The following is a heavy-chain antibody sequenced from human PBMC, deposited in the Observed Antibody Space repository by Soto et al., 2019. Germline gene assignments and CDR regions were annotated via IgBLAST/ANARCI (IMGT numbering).Heavy chain of an antibody. Sequence: GGSLRLSCAASGFTFSSYSMNWVRQAPGKGLEWVSYISSSSSTIYYADSVKGRFTISRDNAKNSLYLQMNSLRAEDTAVYYCARDVYCSSTSCYSSGYYYYYMDVWGKGTTVTVSS. J-gene: IGHJ6*03. CDR1: GFTFSSYS. CDR2: ISSSSSTI. D-gene: IGHD2-2*01. V-gene: IGHV3-48*01. CDR3: ARDVYCSSTSCYSSGYYYYYMDV.